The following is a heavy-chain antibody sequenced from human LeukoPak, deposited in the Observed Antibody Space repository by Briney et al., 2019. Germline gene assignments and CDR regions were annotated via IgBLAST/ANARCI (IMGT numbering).Heavy chain of an antibody. V-gene: IGHV1-46*01. CDR1: GYTFTSYY. J-gene: IGHJ3*02. CDR3: ARGYSSGWSSLDAFDI. CDR2: INPSGGST. D-gene: IGHD6-19*01. Sequence: ASVKVSCKASGYTFTSYYMHWVRQAPGQGLEWMGIINPSGGSTSYAQKFQGRVTMTRDMSTSTVYMELSSLRSEDTAVYYCARGYSSGWSSLDAFDIWGQGTMVTVSS.